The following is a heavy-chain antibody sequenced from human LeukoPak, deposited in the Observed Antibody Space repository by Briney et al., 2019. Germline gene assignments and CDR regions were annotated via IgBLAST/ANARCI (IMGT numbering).Heavy chain of an antibody. CDR2: IIPIFGTV. Sequence: EASVKVSCKASGGTFSSYAISWVRQAPGQGLEWMGGIIPIFGTVNYAQKFQGRVTITADKSTSTAYMELRSLRSDDTAVYYCAREAITMIVVVNAAFDIWGQGTMVTVSS. CDR1: GGTFSSYA. D-gene: IGHD3-22*01. J-gene: IGHJ3*02. V-gene: IGHV1-69*06. CDR3: AREAITMIVVVNAAFDI.